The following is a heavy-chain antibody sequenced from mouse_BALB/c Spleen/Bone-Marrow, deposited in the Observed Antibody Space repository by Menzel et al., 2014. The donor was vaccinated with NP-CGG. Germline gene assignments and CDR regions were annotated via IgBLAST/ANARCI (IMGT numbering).Heavy chain of an antibody. CDR1: GFTFSDYA. CDR2: ISGGGSYT. CDR3: ARIIGAMRFDL. V-gene: IGHV5-9-4*01. Sequence: EVKLMESGGGLVKPGGSLKLSCAASGFTFSDYAMSWVRQSPEKRLEWVAEISGGGSYTYYPDTVTGRFTISRDNAKNPLYRKMNSIESEHTAIYHCARIIGAMRFDLWGAGPTVPVSS. J-gene: IGHJ1*01.